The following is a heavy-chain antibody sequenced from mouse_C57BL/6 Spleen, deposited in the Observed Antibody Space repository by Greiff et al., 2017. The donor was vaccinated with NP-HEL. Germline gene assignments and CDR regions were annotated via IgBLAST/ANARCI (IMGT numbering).Heavy chain of an antibody. J-gene: IGHJ3*01. V-gene: IGHV5-17*01. CDR2: ISSGSSTI. CDR1: GFTFSDYG. Sequence: EVMLVESGGGLVKPGGSLKLSCAASGFTFSDYGMHWVRQAPEKGLEWVAYISSGSSTIYYADTVKGRFTISRDNAKNTLFLQMTSLRSEDTAMYYCARQGDGNPAWFAYWGQGTLVTVSA. CDR3: ARQGDGNPAWFAY. D-gene: IGHD2-1*01.